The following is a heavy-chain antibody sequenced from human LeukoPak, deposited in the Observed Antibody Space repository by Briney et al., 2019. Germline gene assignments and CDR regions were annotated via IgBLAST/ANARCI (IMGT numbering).Heavy chain of an antibody. J-gene: IGHJ4*02. Sequence: GGSLRLSCAASGVTFSSYWMSWVRQAPGKGLEWVANIKPDGSEKYYVDSVKGRFTISRDNAKNSLYLQMNSLSAEDTAVYYCARARFYFDYWGQGTLVTVSS. V-gene: IGHV3-7*04. CDR3: ARARFYFDY. CDR1: GVTFSSYW. CDR2: IKPDGSEK.